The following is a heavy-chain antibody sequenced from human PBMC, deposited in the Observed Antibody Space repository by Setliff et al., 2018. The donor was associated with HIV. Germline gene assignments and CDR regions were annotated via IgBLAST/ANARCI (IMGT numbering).Heavy chain of an antibody. CDR2: IYHSGST. CDR1: GYSISSGYY. Sequence: SETLSLTCTVSGYSISSGYYWGWIRQPPGKGLEWIGSIYHSGSTYYNPSLKSRVTISVDTSKNQFSLKLSSVTAADTAVYYCAREIPQIAVAGTGFDYWGQGTQVTVS. CDR3: AREIPQIAVAGTGFDY. V-gene: IGHV4-38-2*02. D-gene: IGHD6-19*01. J-gene: IGHJ4*02.